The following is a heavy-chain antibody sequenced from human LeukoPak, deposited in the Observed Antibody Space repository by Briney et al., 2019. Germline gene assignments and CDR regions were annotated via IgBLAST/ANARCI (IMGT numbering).Heavy chain of an antibody. D-gene: IGHD3-10*01. CDR1: GGSISSYY. CDR2: INQSGST. CDR3: ASESLLDYYGSGTYYN. Sequence: SETLSLTCTVSGGSISSYYWSWIRQPPGKGLEWIGEINQSGSTNYNPSLKSRVTISVDTSKNQFSLKLSSVTAADTAVYYCASESLLDYYGSGTYYNWGQGTLVTVSS. V-gene: IGHV4-34*01. J-gene: IGHJ4*02.